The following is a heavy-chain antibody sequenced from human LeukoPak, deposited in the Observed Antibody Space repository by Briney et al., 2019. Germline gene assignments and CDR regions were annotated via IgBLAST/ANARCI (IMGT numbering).Heavy chain of an antibody. D-gene: IGHD3-10*01. J-gene: IGHJ5*02. CDR3: ARGRAGTQSWVEFDL. Sequence: GGSLRLSCAASGFTVSGTYMDWVRQAPGKGLEWVSVIYGGGGTVYADSVKGRFTISRDNSKNMVYLQMNSMRTEESAVYYCARGRAGTQSWVEFDLWGQGTLVTVSS. CDR1: GFTVSGTY. V-gene: IGHV3-66*02. CDR2: IYGGGGT.